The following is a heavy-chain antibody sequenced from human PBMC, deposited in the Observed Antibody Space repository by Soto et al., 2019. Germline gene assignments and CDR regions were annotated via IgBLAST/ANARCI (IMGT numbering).Heavy chain of an antibody. V-gene: IGHV3-11*04. CDR2: ISSSSSTI. J-gene: IGHJ4*02. Sequence: GGSLRLSCAASGFTFSDYYMSWIRQAPGKGLEWVSYISSSSSTIYYADSVKGRFTISRDDSKNTLYLQMNSLRAEDTAAYYCARSTDYSNYFFAYWGQGTLVTVSS. CDR1: GFTFSDYY. D-gene: IGHD4-4*01. CDR3: ARSTDYSNYFFAY.